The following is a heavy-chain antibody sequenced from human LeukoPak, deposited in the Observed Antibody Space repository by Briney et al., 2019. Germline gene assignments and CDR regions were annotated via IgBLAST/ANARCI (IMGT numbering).Heavy chain of an antibody. Sequence: ASVKVSCKASGGTFSSYAISWVRQAPGQGLEWMGGIIPIFGTANYAQKFQGRVTITADESTSTAYMELSSLRSEDTAVYYCARDLFSVTMMVVVGLDWGQGTLVTVSS. CDR3: ARDLFSVTMMVVVGLD. CDR1: GGTFSSYA. J-gene: IGHJ4*02. V-gene: IGHV1-69*13. CDR2: IIPIFGTA. D-gene: IGHD3-22*01.